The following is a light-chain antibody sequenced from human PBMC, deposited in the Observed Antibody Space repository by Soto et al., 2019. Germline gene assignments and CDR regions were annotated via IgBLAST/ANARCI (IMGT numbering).Light chain of an antibody. CDR2: DAS. CDR3: QQYESLPLT. Sequence: DIQMTQSPSSLSASVGDRVTITFQASQDINKNLIWYQQKPGKAPKLLIYDASDLETGVPSRFSGSGSGTGFTFTISSLQPEDFATYYCQQYESLPLTFGQGTKVDIK. V-gene: IGKV1-33*01. CDR1: QDINKN. J-gene: IGKJ1*01.